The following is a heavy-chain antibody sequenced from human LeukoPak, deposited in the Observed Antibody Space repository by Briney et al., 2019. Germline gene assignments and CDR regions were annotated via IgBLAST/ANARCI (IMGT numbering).Heavy chain of an antibody. CDR2: IYTSGST. V-gene: IGHV4-4*07. CDR3: ARHSAIAVADNWFDP. CDR1: GGSISSYY. Sequence: SETLSLTCTVSGGSISSYYWSWIRQPAGKGLEWIGRIYTSGSTNYNPSLKSRVTMSVDTSKNQFSLKLSSVTAADTAVYYCARHSAIAVADNWFDPWGQGTLVTVSS. J-gene: IGHJ5*02. D-gene: IGHD6-19*01.